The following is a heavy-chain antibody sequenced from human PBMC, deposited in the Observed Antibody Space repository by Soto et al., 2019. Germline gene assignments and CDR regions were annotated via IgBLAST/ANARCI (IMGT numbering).Heavy chain of an antibody. V-gene: IGHV1-69*13. J-gene: IGHJ3*02. CDR1: GYTFTSYG. Sequence: SVKVSCKASGYTFTSYGITWVRQAPGQGLEWMGGIIPIFGTANYAQKFQGRVTITADESTSTAYMELSSLRSEDTAVYYCAGGYCSGGSCYSGAFDIWGQGTMVTVSS. D-gene: IGHD2-15*01. CDR2: IIPIFGTA. CDR3: AGGYCSGGSCYSGAFDI.